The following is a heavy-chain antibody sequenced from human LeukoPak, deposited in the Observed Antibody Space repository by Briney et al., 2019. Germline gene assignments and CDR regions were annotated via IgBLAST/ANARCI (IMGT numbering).Heavy chain of an antibody. V-gene: IGHV3-74*01. CDR2: INSDGSTT. D-gene: IGHD3-22*01. CDR1: GFTFSSYW. CDR3: ARGWVPSDITLK. J-gene: IGHJ3*01. Sequence: GGSLRLSCAASGFTFSSYWMHWVRQAPGKGLMWVSRINSDGSTTSYADSVKGRFTISRDNARNTVHLQMSCLRAEDTAVYYCARGWVPSDITLKWGQGTMVTVSS.